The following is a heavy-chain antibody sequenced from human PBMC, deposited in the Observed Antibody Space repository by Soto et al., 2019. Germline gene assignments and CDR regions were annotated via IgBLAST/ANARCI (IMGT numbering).Heavy chain of an antibody. V-gene: IGHV3-53*01. CDR3: ATWHEREHAYDV. CDR1: GLTVSGKKY. Sequence: GGSLRLSCAASGLTVSGKKYVAWVRQTPGKGLEWVSALYDVDGSFYADSVKGRFTTSSDSSKTTVYLQMNGLRPDDTAVYYCATWHEREHAYDVWGQGTTVTVSS. D-gene: IGHD1-1*01. J-gene: IGHJ3*01. CDR2: LYDVDGS.